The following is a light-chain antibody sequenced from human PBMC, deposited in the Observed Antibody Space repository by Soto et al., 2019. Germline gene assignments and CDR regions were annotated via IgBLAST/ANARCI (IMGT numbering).Light chain of an antibody. Sequence: VLTQSPATLSLSPGERATLSCRASQSVSSYLAWYQQKPGQAPRLLIYDASNRATGIPARFSGSGSGTDFTLTISSLEPEDFAVYYCQQRSNWRTWTFGQGTKVDIK. CDR3: QQRSNWRTWT. CDR2: DAS. J-gene: IGKJ1*01. CDR1: QSVSSY. V-gene: IGKV3-11*01.